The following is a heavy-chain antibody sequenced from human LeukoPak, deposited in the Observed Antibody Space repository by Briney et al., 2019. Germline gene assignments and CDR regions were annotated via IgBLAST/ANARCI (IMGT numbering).Heavy chain of an antibody. J-gene: IGHJ4*02. D-gene: IGHD3-22*01. CDR2: ISGSGGST. V-gene: IGHV3-23*01. Sequence: GGSLRLSCAASGFTFSSYAMSWVRQAPGKGLEWVSSISGSGGSTYYADSVKGRFTISRDNSKNTLYLQMNSLRAEDTAVYYCAKASSYSYDSSGYYYYFDYWGQGTLVTVSS. CDR3: AKASSYSYDSSGYYYYFDY. CDR1: GFTFSSYA.